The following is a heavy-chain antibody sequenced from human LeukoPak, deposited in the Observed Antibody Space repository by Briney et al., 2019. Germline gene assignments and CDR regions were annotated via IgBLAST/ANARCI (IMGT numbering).Heavy chain of an antibody. Sequence: VASVKVSCKASGGTFSSYAISWVRQAPGQWLEWMGRIIPIFGTANYAQKFQGRVTITTDESTSTAYMELSSLRSEDTAVYYCVIFSVEMATIDAFDIWGQGTMVTVSS. V-gene: IGHV1-69*05. D-gene: IGHD5-24*01. CDR3: VIFSVEMATIDAFDI. CDR1: GGTFSSYA. J-gene: IGHJ3*02. CDR2: IIPIFGTA.